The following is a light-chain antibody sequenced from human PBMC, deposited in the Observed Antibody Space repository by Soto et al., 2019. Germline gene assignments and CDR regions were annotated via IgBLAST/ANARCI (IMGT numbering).Light chain of an antibody. CDR1: SSNIGSYS. Sequence: QSVLTQPPSVSAAPGQKVTISCSGSSSNIGSYSVSWYQQLPGTAPKLIIYDNYKRPPGTPDRFSGSNSGTSATLGITGLQTGDEAAYYCGTWDNSLGSAEEIFGGGTKLTVL. J-gene: IGLJ2*01. CDR2: DNY. V-gene: IGLV1-51*02. CDR3: GTWDNSLGSAEEI.